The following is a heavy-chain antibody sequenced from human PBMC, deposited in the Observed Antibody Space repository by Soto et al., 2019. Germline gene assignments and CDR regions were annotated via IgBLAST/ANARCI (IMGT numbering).Heavy chain of an antibody. CDR3: ARHEAPSGWYFDY. CDR2: IYYSGNT. CDR1: GGSISSGGYY. J-gene: IGHJ4*02. D-gene: IGHD6-19*01. V-gene: IGHV4-31*03. Sequence: PSETLSLTCTVSGGSISSGGYYWSWIRKHPGKGLEWIGYIYYSGNTYYNPSLKSRVTISVDTSKNQFSLKLSSVTAADTAVYYCARHEAPSGWYFDYWGQGTLVTVSS.